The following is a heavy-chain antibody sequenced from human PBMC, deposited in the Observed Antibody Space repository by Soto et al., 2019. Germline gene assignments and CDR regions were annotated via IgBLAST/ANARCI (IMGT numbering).Heavy chain of an antibody. Sequence: GGSLRLSCAGSGFAFSTFDIHWVRQAPGKGLEWVSGIGTLSDTFYAASVQGRSTISRQNAKNSVYLQMNSLRAGDTAFYYCARGRSFSYDSTPPPMFDPWGQGTLVTVSS. CDR3: ARGRSFSYDSTPPPMFDP. CDR1: GFAFSTFD. CDR2: IGTLSDT. J-gene: IGHJ5*02. D-gene: IGHD3-10*01. V-gene: IGHV3-13*01.